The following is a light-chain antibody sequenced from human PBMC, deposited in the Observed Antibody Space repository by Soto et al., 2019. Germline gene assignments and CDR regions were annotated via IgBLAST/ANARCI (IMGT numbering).Light chain of an antibody. CDR1: QSISSSY. CDR3: QQYDTSFT. J-gene: IGKJ3*01. V-gene: IGKV3-20*01. CDR2: GAS. Sequence: EIVLTQSPDTLSLSPGERATLSCRVSQSISSSYLAWYQQKPGQAPRLLIYGASTRATGIPDRFSGSGSGTDFILTINRLEPEDFAVYYCQQYDTSFTFGPGTTVDIK.